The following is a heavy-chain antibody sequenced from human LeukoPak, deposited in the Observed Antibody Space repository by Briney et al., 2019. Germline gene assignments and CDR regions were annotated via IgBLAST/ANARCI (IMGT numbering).Heavy chain of an antibody. Sequence: GGSLRLSCAASGFTFSSYAMSWVRQAPGKGLEWVSAISGSGGSTYYADSVKGRFTISRDNAKNLAYLQMNNLRAEDTAVYYCAKHGYWYALDYWGQGTLVTVSS. D-gene: IGHD2-2*03. CDR3: AKHGYWYALDY. J-gene: IGHJ4*02. CDR2: ISGSGGST. V-gene: IGHV3-23*01. CDR1: GFTFSSYA.